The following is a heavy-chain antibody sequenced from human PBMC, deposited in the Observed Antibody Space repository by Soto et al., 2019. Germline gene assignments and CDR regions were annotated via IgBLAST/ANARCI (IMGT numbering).Heavy chain of an antibody. CDR2: INPNSGGT. D-gene: IGHD1-26*01. Sequence: ASVKVSCKASGYTFPGSYMHWVRQAPGQGLEWMGWINPNSGGTNYAQKFQGWVTMTRDTSISTAYMELSRLRSGDTAVYYCARGDGGSYGRTLDYGGQGTLVTVSS. J-gene: IGHJ4*02. V-gene: IGHV1-2*04. CDR1: GYTFPGSY. CDR3: ARGDGGSYGRTLDY.